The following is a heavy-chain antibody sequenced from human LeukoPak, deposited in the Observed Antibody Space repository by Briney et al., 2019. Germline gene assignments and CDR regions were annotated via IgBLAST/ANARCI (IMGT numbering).Heavy chain of an antibody. CDR1: GGSISSYY. CDR2: IYYSGST. D-gene: IGHD1-1*01. CDR3: ARARGTEYYYGMDV. Sequence: PSETLSLTCTVSGGSISSYYWGWIRQPPGKGLEWIGYIYYSGSTNYNPSLKSRVTISVDTSKNQFSLKLSSVTAADTAVYYCARARGTEYYYGMDVWGQGTTVTVSS. V-gene: IGHV4-59*01. J-gene: IGHJ6*02.